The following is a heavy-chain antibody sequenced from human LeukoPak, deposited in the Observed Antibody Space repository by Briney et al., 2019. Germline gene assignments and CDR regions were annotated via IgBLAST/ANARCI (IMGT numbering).Heavy chain of an antibody. V-gene: IGHV4-34*01. CDR1: GGSISGYY. Sequence: PSETLSLTCAVYGGSISGYYWSWIRQPPGKGLEWIGEINHSGSTNYNPSLKSRVTISVDTSKNQFSLKLSSVTAADTAVYYCARGPDIVVVLGKAYFDYWGQGTLVTVSS. CDR2: INHSGST. J-gene: IGHJ4*02. D-gene: IGHD2-2*01. CDR3: ARGPDIVVVLGKAYFDY.